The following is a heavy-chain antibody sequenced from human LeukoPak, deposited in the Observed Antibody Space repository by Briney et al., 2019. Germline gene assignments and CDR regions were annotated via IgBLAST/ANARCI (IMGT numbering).Heavy chain of an antibody. CDR3: ANGDYYYGSGSYYNVFY. V-gene: IGHV3-30*18. CDR2: ISYDGSNK. J-gene: IGHJ4*02. Sequence: PGGSLRLSCAASGFTFSSYGMHWVRQAPGKGLEWVAVISYDGSNKYYADSVKGRFTISRDNSKNTLYLQMNSLRAEDTAVYYCANGDYYYGSGSYYNVFYWGQGTLVTVSS. D-gene: IGHD3-10*01. CDR1: GFTFSSYG.